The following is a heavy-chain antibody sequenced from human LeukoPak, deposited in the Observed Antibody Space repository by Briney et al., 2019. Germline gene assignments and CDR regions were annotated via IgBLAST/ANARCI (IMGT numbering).Heavy chain of an antibody. CDR2: MNPDSGNT. V-gene: IGHV1-8*01. CDR3: ARELSGSYYYFDY. J-gene: IGHJ4*02. Sequence: ASVKVSCKASGYIFTSYDINWVRQATGQGLEWMGWMNPDSGNTGYAQKFQGRVTMTRNTSISTAYMELSSLRSEDTAVYYCARELSGSYYYFDYWGQGTLVTVSS. CDR1: GYIFTSYD. D-gene: IGHD1-26*01.